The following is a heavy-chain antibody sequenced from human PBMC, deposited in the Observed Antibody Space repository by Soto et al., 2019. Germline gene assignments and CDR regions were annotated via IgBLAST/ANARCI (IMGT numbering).Heavy chain of an antibody. J-gene: IGHJ5*02. D-gene: IGHD3-3*01. CDR2: IIPIFGTA. Sequence: ASVKVSCKASGGPFSSYAISWVRQAPGQGLEWMGGIIPIFGTANYAQKFQGRVTITADESTSTAYMELSSLRSEDTAVYYCARLVRLVGEVWFDPWGRGTLVTVSS. CDR3: ARLVRLVGEVWFDP. CDR1: GGPFSSYA. V-gene: IGHV1-69*13.